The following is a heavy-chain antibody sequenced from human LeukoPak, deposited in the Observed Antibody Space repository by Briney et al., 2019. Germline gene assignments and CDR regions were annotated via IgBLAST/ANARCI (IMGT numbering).Heavy chain of an antibody. V-gene: IGHV2-5*01. CDR2: IYWNDEK. D-gene: IGHD3-3*01. Sequence: ESGPTLVKPTQTLTLTCTFSGFSLSTSGVGVGWIRQPPGKALEWLALIYWNDEKRYSPSLKSRLTITKDTSKNQVVLTMTNMDPVDTATYYCARSFSGITIFGVVITPFDYWGQGTLVTVSS. CDR1: GFSLSTSGVG. J-gene: IGHJ4*02. CDR3: ARSFSGITIFGVVITPFDY.